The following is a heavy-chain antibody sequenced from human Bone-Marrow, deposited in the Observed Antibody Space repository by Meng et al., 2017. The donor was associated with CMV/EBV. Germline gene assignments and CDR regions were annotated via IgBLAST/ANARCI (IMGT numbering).Heavy chain of an antibody. Sequence: YCWSFSGYYWSWIRQPPGKGLEWIGEINHSGSTNYNPSLKSRVTISVDTSKNQFSLKLSSVTAADTAVYYCARTAYYDFWSGYPLDYWGQGTLVTVSS. V-gene: IGHV4-34*01. D-gene: IGHD3-3*01. CDR3: ARTAYYDFWSGYPLDY. CDR2: INHSGST. CDR1: CWSFSGYY. J-gene: IGHJ4*02.